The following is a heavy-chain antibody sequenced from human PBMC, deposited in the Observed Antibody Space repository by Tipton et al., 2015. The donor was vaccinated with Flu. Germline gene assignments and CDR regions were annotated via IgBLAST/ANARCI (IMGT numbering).Heavy chain of an antibody. CDR3: ASWLSSSWYSSYFDY. CDR1: GGSISSSNW. V-gene: IGHV4-4*02. CDR2: IYHSGST. D-gene: IGHD6-13*01. J-gene: IGHJ4*02. Sequence: TLSLTCAVSGGSISSSNWWSWVRQPPGKGLEWIGEIYHSGSTNYNPSLKSRVTISVDKSKNTFSLKLSSVTAADTAVYYCASWLSSSWYSSYFDYWGQGTLVTVSS.